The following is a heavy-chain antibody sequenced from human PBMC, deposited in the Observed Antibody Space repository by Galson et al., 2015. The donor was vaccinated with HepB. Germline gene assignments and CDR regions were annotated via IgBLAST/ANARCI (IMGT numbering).Heavy chain of an antibody. D-gene: IGHD1-26*01. CDR3: ARGAGRTSDF. Sequence: SLRLSCAASGFTFSAYWMIWVRQAPGTGLEWVANMNQDGSDKYYGDSVKGRFTISRDNAKTPLYLQMNSLRVEDTAVYYCARGAGRTSDFWGQGTQVTVSS. CDR2: MNQDGSDK. V-gene: IGHV3-7*01. CDR1: GFTFSAYW. J-gene: IGHJ4*02.